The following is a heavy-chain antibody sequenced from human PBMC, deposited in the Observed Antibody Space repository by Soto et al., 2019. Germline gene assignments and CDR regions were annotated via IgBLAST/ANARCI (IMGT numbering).Heavy chain of an antibody. Sequence: VQLVQSGAEVKKPGASVKVSCKASGYTFTSYAMHWVRQAPGQRLEWMGWINAGNGNTKYSQKFQGRVTITRDTSASTAYMELSSLRSEDTAVYYCARGRITIFGVVIPPTDYWGQGTLVTVSS. V-gene: IGHV1-3*01. CDR1: GYTFTSYA. D-gene: IGHD3-3*01. CDR3: ARGRITIFGVVIPPTDY. CDR2: INAGNGNT. J-gene: IGHJ4*02.